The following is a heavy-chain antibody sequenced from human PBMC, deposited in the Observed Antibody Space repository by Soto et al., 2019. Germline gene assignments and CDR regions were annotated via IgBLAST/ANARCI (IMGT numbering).Heavy chain of an antibody. V-gene: IGHV4-4*02. Sequence: QVQLPESGPGLVKPSGTLSLTCAVSGGSISSSNWWSWVRQPPGKGLEWIGEIYHSGSTNYNPSLKSLVTISVDKSKNQFSLKLSSVTAADTAVYYCARDLPNYYGSGSLDYWGQGTMVTV. CDR2: IYHSGST. CDR3: ARDLPNYYGSGSLDY. J-gene: IGHJ4*02. D-gene: IGHD3-10*01. CDR1: GGSISSSNW.